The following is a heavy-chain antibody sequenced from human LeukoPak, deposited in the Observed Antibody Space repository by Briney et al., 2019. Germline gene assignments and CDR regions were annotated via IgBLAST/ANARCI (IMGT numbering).Heavy chain of an antibody. Sequence: PGESLKISCKGSGYSFTSYWIGWVRQAPGQRLEWMGRINAANGNAEYSQKFQGRVIVTTDTSANTVYMELSSLRSEDTAVYYCARDGKHIAVPGVRYPMDVWGQGTAVTVSS. CDR2: INAANGNA. CDR3: ARDGKHIAVPGVRYPMDV. D-gene: IGHD6-19*01. V-gene: IGHV1-3*01. CDR1: GYSFTSYW. J-gene: IGHJ6*02.